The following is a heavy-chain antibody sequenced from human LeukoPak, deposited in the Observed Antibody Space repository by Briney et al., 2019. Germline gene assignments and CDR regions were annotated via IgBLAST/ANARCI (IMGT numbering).Heavy chain of an antibody. J-gene: IGHJ3*02. CDR1: GFTFSSYS. CDR3: ARGPREMATMVGLGAFDI. CDR2: ISSSSSTI. D-gene: IGHD5-24*01. V-gene: IGHV3-48*04. Sequence: GGSLRLSCAASGFTFSSYSMNWVRQAPGKGLEWVSYISSSSSTIYYADSVKGRFTISRDNAKNSLYLQMNSLRAEDTAVYYCARGPREMATMVGLGAFDIWGQGTMVTVSS.